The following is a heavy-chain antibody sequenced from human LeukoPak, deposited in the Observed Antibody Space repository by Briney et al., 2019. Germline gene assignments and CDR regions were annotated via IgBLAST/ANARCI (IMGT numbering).Heavy chain of an antibody. CDR1: GGSFSGYY. V-gene: IGHV4-34*01. Sequence: SETLSLTCAVYGGSFSGYYWSWIRQPPGKGLEWIGEINHSGSTNYNPSLKSRVTISVDTSKNQFSLKLSSVTAADTAVYYCARDHDAFDIWGQGTMVTVSS. CDR3: ARDHDAFDI. CDR2: INHSGST. J-gene: IGHJ3*02.